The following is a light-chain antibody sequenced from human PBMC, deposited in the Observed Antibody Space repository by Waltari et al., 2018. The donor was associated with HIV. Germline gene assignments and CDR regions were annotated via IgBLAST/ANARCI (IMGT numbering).Light chain of an antibody. CDR2: RNN. CDR3: AAWDDSLSGLYV. CDR1: TPKIGSTY. J-gene: IGLJ1*01. Sequence: QSVLTQPPSASGTPGRRVPIPCSGTTPKIGSTYVNWYQQVPGTTPNLLIYRNNRRPSGVPDRFPGSKSGTSASLAISGLRSDDEADYYCAAWDDSLSGLYVFGTGTKVTVL. V-gene: IGLV1-47*01.